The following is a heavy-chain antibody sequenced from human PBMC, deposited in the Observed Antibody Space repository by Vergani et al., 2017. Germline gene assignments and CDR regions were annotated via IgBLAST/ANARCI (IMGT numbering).Heavy chain of an antibody. Sequence: QVQLQESGPELVQPSQTLSLTCTVPGGSISSGNDYWSWLRQPAGKGLEWIGRIYTSWSNTYNPSLKSRVTLSVDTSKNQFSQKLSSVTAADTAVYYGARGGADYYDSSGWYYWGQGTLVTVSS. CDR2: IYTSWSN. J-gene: IGHJ4*02. CDR3: ARGGADYYDSSGWYY. V-gene: IGHV4-61*02. CDR1: GGSISSGNDY. D-gene: IGHD3-22*01.